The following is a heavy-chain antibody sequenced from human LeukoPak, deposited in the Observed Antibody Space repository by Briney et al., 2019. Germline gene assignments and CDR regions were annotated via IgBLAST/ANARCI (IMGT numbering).Heavy chain of an antibody. CDR2: IRYDGSNK. CDR3: ANLVGASYDAFDI. Sequence: GGSLRRSCAASGFTFSSYGMHWVRQAPGKGLEWVAFIRYDGSNKYYADSVKGRFTISRDNSKNTLYLQMNSLRAEDTAVYYCANLVGASYDAFDIWGQGTMVTVSS. V-gene: IGHV3-30*02. CDR1: GFTFSSYG. J-gene: IGHJ3*02. D-gene: IGHD1-26*01.